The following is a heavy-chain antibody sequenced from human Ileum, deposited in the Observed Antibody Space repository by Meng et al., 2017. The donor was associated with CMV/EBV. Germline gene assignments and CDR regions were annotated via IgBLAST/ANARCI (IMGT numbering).Heavy chain of an antibody. D-gene: IGHD2-2*01. CDR3: VRDKIVEVPAHTNSYYYYGMDV. Sequence: GSLRLSCTVSGGSISSSYWSWIRQPPGKGLEWIGYIYYSGRTNYNPSLKSRVTISVDTSKNQFSLTLSSVTAADTAVYYCVRDKIVEVPAHTNSYYYYGMDVWGQGTTVTVSS. CDR1: GGSISSSY. J-gene: IGHJ6*02. CDR2: IYYSGRT. V-gene: IGHV4-59*01.